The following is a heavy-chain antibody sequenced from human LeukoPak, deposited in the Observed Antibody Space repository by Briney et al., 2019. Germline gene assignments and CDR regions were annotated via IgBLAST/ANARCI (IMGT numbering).Heavy chain of an antibody. Sequence: SQTLSLTCAVSGGSISSGGYSWSWLRQPPGKGLEWIGYIYHSGSTYYNPSLKSRVTISVDRSKNQFSLKLSPVTAADTAVYYCARDTEGWFDPWGQGTLVTVSS. CDR1: GGSISSGGYS. V-gene: IGHV4-30-2*01. CDR3: ARDTEGWFDP. CDR2: IYHSGST. J-gene: IGHJ5*02.